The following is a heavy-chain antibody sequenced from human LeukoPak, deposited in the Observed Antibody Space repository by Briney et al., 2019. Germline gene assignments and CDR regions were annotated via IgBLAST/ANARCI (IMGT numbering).Heavy chain of an antibody. J-gene: IGHJ4*02. CDR3: ARDESVGQQLPIDY. Sequence: GGSLRLSCAASGFTFSSYGMHWVRQAPGKGLEWVAVIWYDGSNKYYADSVKGRFTISRDNSKNTLYPQMNSLRAEDTAVYYCARDESVGQQLPIDYWGQGTLVTVSS. CDR1: GFTFSSYG. V-gene: IGHV3-33*01. CDR2: IWYDGSNK. D-gene: IGHD6-13*01.